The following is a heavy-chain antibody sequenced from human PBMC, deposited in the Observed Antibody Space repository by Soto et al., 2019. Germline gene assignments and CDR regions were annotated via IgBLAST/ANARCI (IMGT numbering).Heavy chain of an antibody. CDR3: AAHSVHRGGDS. Sequence: GESLKISCHGSGYSFTSYWIGCVRQMTGKVLEWMGIIYPGDSDTRYSPSFQGQVTISADKSISTDYLQWSSLKASDTAMYYCAAHSVHRGGDSWGQGPMVNVSS. D-gene: IGHD2-21*01. CDR2: IYPGDSDT. V-gene: IGHV5-51*01. J-gene: IGHJ4*02. CDR1: GYSFTSYW.